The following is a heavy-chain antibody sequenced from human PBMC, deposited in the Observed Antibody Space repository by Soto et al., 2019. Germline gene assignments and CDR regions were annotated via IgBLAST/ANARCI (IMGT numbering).Heavy chain of an antibody. CDR1: GGSISSYY. Sequence: QVQLQESGPGLVKPSETLSLTCTVSGGSISSYYWSWIRQPPGKGLEWIGYIYYSGSTNYNPSLRSRVPISVDTSKNQFSLKLSSVTAADTAVYYCARWLPVTYFDYWGQGTLVTVSS. V-gene: IGHV4-59*01. D-gene: IGHD4-17*01. J-gene: IGHJ4*02. CDR3: ARWLPVTYFDY. CDR2: IYYSGST.